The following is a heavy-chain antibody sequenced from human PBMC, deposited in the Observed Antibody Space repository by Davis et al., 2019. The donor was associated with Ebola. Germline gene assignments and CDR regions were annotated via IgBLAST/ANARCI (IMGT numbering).Heavy chain of an antibody. CDR3: THSSGYNNADY. CDR2: IRSKANSYAT. Sequence: GESLKISCAASGFTFSSYAMHWVRQASGKGLEWVGRIRSKANSYATAYAASVKGRFTISRDDSKNTAYLQMNSLKTEDTAVYYCTHSSGYNNADYWGQGTLVTVSS. J-gene: IGHJ4*02. CDR1: GFTFSSYA. D-gene: IGHD3-22*01. V-gene: IGHV3-73*01.